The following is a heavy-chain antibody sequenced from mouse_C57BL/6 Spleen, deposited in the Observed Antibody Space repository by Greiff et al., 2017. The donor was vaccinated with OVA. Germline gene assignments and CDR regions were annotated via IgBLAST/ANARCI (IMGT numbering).Heavy chain of an antibody. Sequence: QVQLQQHGAELVMPGASVKLSCKASGYTFTSYWMHWVKQRPGQGLEWIGEIDPSDSYTNYNQKFKGKSTLTVDKSSSTAYMQLSSLTSEDSAVYYCARPYYYGSSYWYFDVWGTGTTVTVSS. D-gene: IGHD1-1*01. J-gene: IGHJ1*03. CDR1: GYTFTSYW. V-gene: IGHV1-69*01. CDR2: IDPSDSYT. CDR3: ARPYYYGSSYWYFDV.